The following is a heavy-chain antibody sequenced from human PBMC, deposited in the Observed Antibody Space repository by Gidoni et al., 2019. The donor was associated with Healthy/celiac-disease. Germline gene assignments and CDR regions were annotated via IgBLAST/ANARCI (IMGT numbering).Heavy chain of an antibody. D-gene: IGHD6-19*01. CDR3: ARVQSSGWLD. CDR1: GGSISSYY. CDR2: SYYSGST. V-gene: IGHV4-59*01. Sequence: QVQLQESGPGLVKPSATLSLTCTVSGGSISSYYWSWIRQPPGKGLAWIGYSYYSGSTNYNPSLKSRVTISVDTSKNQFSLKLSSVTAADTAVYYCARVQSSGWLDWGQGTLVTVSS. J-gene: IGHJ4*02.